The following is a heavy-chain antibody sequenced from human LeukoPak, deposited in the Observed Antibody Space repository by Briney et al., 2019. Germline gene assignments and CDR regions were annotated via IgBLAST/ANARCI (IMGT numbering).Heavy chain of an antibody. CDR1: GGSFSGYY. Sequence: SETLSLTCAVYGGSFSGYYWSWIRQPPGKGLEWIGEINHSGSTNYNPSLKSRVTISVDTSKNQFSLKLSSVTAADTAVYYCARSQTGGTFDYWGQGALVTVSS. J-gene: IGHJ4*02. D-gene: IGHD1-26*01. CDR3: ARSQTGGTFDY. CDR2: INHSGST. V-gene: IGHV4-34*01.